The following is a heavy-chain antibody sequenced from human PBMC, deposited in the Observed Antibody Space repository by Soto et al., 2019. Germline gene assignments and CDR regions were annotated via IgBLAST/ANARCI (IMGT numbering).Heavy chain of an antibody. CDR3: ARGGYNCGSTAYSGAQPSYPDY. D-gene: IGHD1-20*01. CDR1: GRSFSTYA. CDR2: IIPVFGTT. J-gene: IGHJ4*02. Sequence: QVQLVQSGAELKKPGSSVKVSCKASGRSFSTYAITWVRQAPGQGLEWMGGIIPVFGTTFYAQTFQGRVTITADESTSTAYMELSRLRSEDTGMYYCARGGYNCGSTAYSGAQPSYPDYWGQGTLVTVSS. V-gene: IGHV1-69*01.